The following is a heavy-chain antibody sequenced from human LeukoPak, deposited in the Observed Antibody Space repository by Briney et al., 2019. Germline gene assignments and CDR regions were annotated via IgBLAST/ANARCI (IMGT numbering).Heavy chain of an antibody. V-gene: IGHV3-30-3*01. J-gene: IGHJ4*02. CDR1: GFTFSSYA. Sequence: GGSLILSCAASGFTFSSYAMHWVRQAPGKGLEWVAVISYDGSNKYYADSVKGRFTISRDNSKNTLYLQMNSLRAEDTAVYYCARDPIVVVPAATTYYFDYWGQGTLVTVSS. CDR3: ARDPIVVVPAATTYYFDY. D-gene: IGHD2-2*01. CDR2: ISYDGSNK.